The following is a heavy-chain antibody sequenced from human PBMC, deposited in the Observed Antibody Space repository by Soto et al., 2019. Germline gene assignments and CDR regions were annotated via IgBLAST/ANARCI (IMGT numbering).Heavy chain of an antibody. CDR3: AKDGQRDNMIVVVITFDY. CDR1: GFTFSSYA. V-gene: IGHV3-23*01. J-gene: IGHJ4*02. CDR2: TSGSGGST. D-gene: IGHD3-22*01. Sequence: GGSLRLSCAASGFTFSSYAMSWVRQAPGKGLEWVSATSGSGGSTYYADSVKGRFTISRDNSKNTLYLQMNSLRAEDTAVYYCAKDGQRDNMIVVVITFDYWGQGTLVTVSS.